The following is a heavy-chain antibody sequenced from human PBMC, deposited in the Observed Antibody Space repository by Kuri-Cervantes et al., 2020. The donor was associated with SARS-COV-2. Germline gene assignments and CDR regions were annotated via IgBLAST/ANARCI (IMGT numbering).Heavy chain of an antibody. Sequence: LRLSCTVSSGSISSGDYYWSWIRQPPGKGLEWIGYMYYSGSTYYNPSLKSRGTILLDTSKSQFSLKLTSVTAADTAVYYCAGGPTSLYCSSTSCSGGRFDPWGQGTLVTVSS. J-gene: IGHJ5*02. CDR3: AGGPTSLYCSSTSCSGGRFDP. D-gene: IGHD2-2*01. V-gene: IGHV4-30-4*08. CDR1: SGSISSGDYY. CDR2: MYYSGST.